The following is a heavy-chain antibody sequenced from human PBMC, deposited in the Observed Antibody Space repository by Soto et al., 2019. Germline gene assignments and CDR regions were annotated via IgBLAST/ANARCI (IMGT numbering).Heavy chain of an antibody. CDR1: GGTFSSYA. Sequence: ASVKVSCKASGGTFSSYAISWVRQAPGQGPEWMGGIIPIFGTANYAQKFQGRVTITADESTSTAYMELSSLRSEDTAVYYCARRRITMIVVVMVDDAFDIWGQGTMVTVSS. J-gene: IGHJ3*02. D-gene: IGHD3-22*01. V-gene: IGHV1-69*13. CDR2: IIPIFGTA. CDR3: ARRRITMIVVVMVDDAFDI.